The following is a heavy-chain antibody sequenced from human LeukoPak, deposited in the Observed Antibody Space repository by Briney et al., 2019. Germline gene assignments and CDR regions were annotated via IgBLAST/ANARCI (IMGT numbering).Heavy chain of an antibody. J-gene: IGHJ6*02. D-gene: IGHD1-14*01. V-gene: IGHV3-64*01. CDR2: ISSNGGST. CDR3: ARAGGIDYYYYYGMDV. CDR1: GFTFSSYA. Sequence: GGSLRLSCAAYGFTFSSYAMHWVRQAPGKGLEYVSDISSNGGSTYYANSVKGRFTISRDNSKNTLYLQMGSLRAEDMAVYYCARAGGIDYYYYYGMDVWGQGTTVTVSS.